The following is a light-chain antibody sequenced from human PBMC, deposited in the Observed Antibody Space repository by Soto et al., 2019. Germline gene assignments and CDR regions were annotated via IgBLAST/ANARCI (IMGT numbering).Light chain of an antibody. CDR3: QQYHDSPLST. J-gene: IGKJ2*02. CDR1: QSVRSNF. CDR2: ASS. V-gene: IGKV3-20*01. Sequence: VLPQSPATLSLSPGDRATLSCRASQSVRSNFLAWYQQKPGQAPRLLIYASSKTAAGIPGRFSGSASGTEFTLTISRLEPDDFAVYYCQQYHDSPLSTFGQGTKLQIK.